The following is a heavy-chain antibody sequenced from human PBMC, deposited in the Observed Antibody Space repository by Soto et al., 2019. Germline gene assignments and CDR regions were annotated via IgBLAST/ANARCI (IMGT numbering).Heavy chain of an antibody. Sequence: QLQLQESGPGLVKPAETLSLTCTVSGGSISSSSYYWDWIRQPPGKGLEWIGTIYYSGSTYYNPSLKSRVTISVDTSKNQISLKLSSVTAADTAVYYCARGGGYDRGGYWGQGTLVTVSS. D-gene: IGHD5-12*01. V-gene: IGHV4-39*01. CDR3: ARGGGYDRGGY. J-gene: IGHJ4*02. CDR1: GGSISSSSYY. CDR2: IYYSGST.